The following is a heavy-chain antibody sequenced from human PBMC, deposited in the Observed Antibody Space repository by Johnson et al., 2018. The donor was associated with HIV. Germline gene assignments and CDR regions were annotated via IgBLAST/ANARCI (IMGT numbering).Heavy chain of an antibody. V-gene: IGHV3-30*18. CDR2: ISYDGTNK. CDR1: GFTFSNYD. D-gene: IGHD3-10*01. CDR3: AKSTQASIVRESGPYGAFDI. Sequence: QVQLVESGGGVVQPGRSLRLSCAASGFTFSNYDIHWVRQAPGKGLEWVAFISYDGTNKYYADSVKGRFTISRDNSKNTLYLQMNGLRPEDTALYYCAKSTQASIVRESGPYGAFDIWGLGTMVTVSS. J-gene: IGHJ3*02.